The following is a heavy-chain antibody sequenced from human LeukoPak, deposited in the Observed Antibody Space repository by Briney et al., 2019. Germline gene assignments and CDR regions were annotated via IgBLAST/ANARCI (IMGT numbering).Heavy chain of an antibody. CDR1: GGSISSGGYS. CDR2: IYHSGST. CDR3: ARDSLRDGYNWADGFDI. Sequence: PSQTLSLTCAVSGGSISSGGYSWSWIRQPPGKGLEWIGYIYHSGSTYYNPSLKSRVTISVDRSKNQFSLKLSSVTAADTAVYYWARDSLRDGYNWADGFDIWGQGTMVPVSS. J-gene: IGHJ3*02. V-gene: IGHV4-30-2*01. D-gene: IGHD5-24*01.